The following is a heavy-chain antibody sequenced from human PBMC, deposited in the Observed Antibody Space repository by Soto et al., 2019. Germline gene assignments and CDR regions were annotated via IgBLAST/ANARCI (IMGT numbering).Heavy chain of an antibody. V-gene: IGHV3-23*01. J-gene: IGHJ6*02. Sequence: VSLRLSCAASGFTFSIYAMSWARQAPGKGLEWVSVIDASGGTTYTDSVKGRFTISRDNSKNTLYLQMNSLRVEDTAVYYCVRERQLGVWGQGTTVTVSS. CDR1: GFTFSIYA. D-gene: IGHD6-6*01. CDR3: VRERQLGV. CDR2: IDASGGTT.